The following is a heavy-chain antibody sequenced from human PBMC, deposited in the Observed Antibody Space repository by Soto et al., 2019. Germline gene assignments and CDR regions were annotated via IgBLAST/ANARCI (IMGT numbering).Heavy chain of an antibody. Sequence: EVQLVESGGGLVQPGGSLRLSCAASGFTFSSYWMSWVHQAPGKGLEWVANIKQDGSEKYYVDSVKGRFSISRDNAKNSLYLQMNSLRAEDTAVYYCARASDYYGSGSYSDYWGQGTLVTVSS. CDR3: ARASDYYGSGSYSDY. D-gene: IGHD3-10*01. CDR2: IKQDGSEK. CDR1: GFTFSSYW. V-gene: IGHV3-7*03. J-gene: IGHJ4*02.